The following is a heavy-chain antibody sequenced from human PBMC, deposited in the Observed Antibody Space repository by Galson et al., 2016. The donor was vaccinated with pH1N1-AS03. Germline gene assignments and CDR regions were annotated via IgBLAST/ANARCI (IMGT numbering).Heavy chain of an antibody. D-gene: IGHD5-12*01. CDR1: GGTLSSYT. Sequence: SVKVSCKASGGTLSSYTINWVRQAPGQGLEWMGRINPMVGLADYAQKLQDRVTITADKSTSTVYMELGSLRSEDTAVYYCARVSGEDGRGGYSGASAMDAWGQGTTVTVSS. J-gene: IGHJ6*02. CDR2: INPMVGLA. CDR3: ARVSGEDGRGGYSGASAMDA. V-gene: IGHV1-69*02.